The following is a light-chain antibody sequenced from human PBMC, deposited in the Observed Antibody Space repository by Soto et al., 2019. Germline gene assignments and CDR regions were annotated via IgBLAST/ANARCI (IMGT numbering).Light chain of an antibody. Sequence: DFQMTQSPSSLSASIGDRVTITCRASQSISKYLNWYQQKLGKAPKLLIYAASHLQRGVPSRFRGSGSGTDFTLTISSLKPEDFATYYCQQSYNVFSWTFGQGTKVDIK. CDR1: QSISKY. J-gene: IGKJ1*01. CDR3: QQSYNVFSWT. V-gene: IGKV1-39*01. CDR2: AAS.